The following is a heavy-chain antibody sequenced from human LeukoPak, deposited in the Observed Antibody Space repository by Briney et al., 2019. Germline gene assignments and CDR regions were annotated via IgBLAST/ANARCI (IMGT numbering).Heavy chain of an antibody. V-gene: IGHV3-23*01. CDR1: GFTFSSYA. CDR2: ISGSGGST. J-gene: IGHJ5*02. D-gene: IGHD6-13*01. Sequence: GGSLRLSCAASGFTFSSYAMSRVRQAPGKGLEWVSAISGSGGSTYYADSVKGRFTISRDKSKNTLYLQMNSLRAEDTAVYYCAKGADSSSFFTWGQGTLVTVSS. CDR3: AKGADSSSFFT.